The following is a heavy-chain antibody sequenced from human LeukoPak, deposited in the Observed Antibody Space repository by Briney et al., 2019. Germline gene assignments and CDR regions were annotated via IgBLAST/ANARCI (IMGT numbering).Heavy chain of an antibody. V-gene: IGHV4-34*01. Sequence: PSETLSLTCAVYGGSFSGYYWSWIRQPPGKGLEWIGEINHSGSTNYNPSLKSRVTISVDTSKNQFSLKLSSVTAADTAVYYCARATYYDFWSGYGGRNYYYYMDVWGKGTTVTVSS. CDR1: GGSFSGYY. J-gene: IGHJ6*03. CDR2: INHSGST. D-gene: IGHD3-3*01. CDR3: ARATYYDFWSGYGGRNYYYYMDV.